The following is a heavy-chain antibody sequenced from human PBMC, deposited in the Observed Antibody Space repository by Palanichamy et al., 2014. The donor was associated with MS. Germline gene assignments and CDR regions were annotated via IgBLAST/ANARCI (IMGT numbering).Heavy chain of an antibody. Sequence: EVQLVESGGGSVQPGGSLRLSCAASGFTFSSYGMTWVRQAPGKGLEWVSGISGSGNSTYYADSVKGRITISRDNSKNTLYLQINSLRAEDTAVFYCAKVLLTGYSTGAFDIWGQGTMVTVSS. J-gene: IGHJ3*02. CDR3: AKVLLTGYSTGAFDI. CDR1: GFTFSSYG. V-gene: IGHV3-23*04. D-gene: IGHD3-9*01. CDR2: ISGSGNST.